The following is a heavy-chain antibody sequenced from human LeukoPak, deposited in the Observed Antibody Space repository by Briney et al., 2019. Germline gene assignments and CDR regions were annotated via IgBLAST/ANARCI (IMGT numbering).Heavy chain of an antibody. CDR2: ITAGGDTP. CDR3: AKRRGSYAFQGAFDI. D-gene: IGHD1-26*01. CDR1: GFTFSSNA. J-gene: IGHJ3*02. V-gene: IGHV3-23*01. Sequence: PGGSLRLSCAASGFTFSSNAMTWVRQAPGKGLECVSAITAGGDTPYYADSVRGRFTISRDNSRNTLYLQLNNLRAEDTAIYYCAKRRGSYAFQGAFDIWGQGTMVTVSS.